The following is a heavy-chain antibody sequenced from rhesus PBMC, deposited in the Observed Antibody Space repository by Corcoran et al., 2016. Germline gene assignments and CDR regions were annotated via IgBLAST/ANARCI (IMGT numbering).Heavy chain of an antibody. CDR1: GFTFSNYG. D-gene: IGHD5-24*01. J-gene: IGHJ4*01. V-gene: IGHV3-16*02. CDR3: TRGGGTAGTVY. Sequence: EVQLVESGGGLVQPGGSLRLSCAASGFTFSNYGMSWVRQAPGKGLDWVGRIKNKADDGTTAYAESVKGRFTISRDDSKNTLYLQMNSLKTEDTAVYYCTRGGGTAGTVYWGQGVLVTVSS. CDR2: IKNKADDGTT.